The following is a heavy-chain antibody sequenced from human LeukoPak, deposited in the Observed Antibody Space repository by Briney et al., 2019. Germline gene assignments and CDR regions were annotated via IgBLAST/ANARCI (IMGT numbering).Heavy chain of an antibody. CDR3: AKAQGYYYDSSGYPAGD. CDR1: GFTFSSYA. Sequence: GGSLRLSCAASGFTFSSYAMSWVRQAPGKGLEWVSAISGSGGSTCYADSVKGRFTISRDNSKNTLYLQMNSLRAEDTAVYYCAKAQGYYYDSSGYPAGDWGQGTLVTVSS. J-gene: IGHJ4*02. D-gene: IGHD3-22*01. V-gene: IGHV3-23*01. CDR2: ISGSGGST.